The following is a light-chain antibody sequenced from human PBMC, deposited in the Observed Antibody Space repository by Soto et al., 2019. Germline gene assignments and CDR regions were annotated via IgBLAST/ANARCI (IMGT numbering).Light chain of an antibody. V-gene: IGLV2-14*03. J-gene: IGLJ1*01. CDR1: SSDVGDYDF. CDR3: SSYTGSSTFYV. CDR2: DVS. Sequence: QSVLTQPASVSGSPGQSITISCTGTSSDVGDYDFVSWYQQHPGKAPKVIIYDVSNRPSGVSNRFSGSKSGNTASLTISGLQAEDEAEYSCSSYTGSSTFYVFGTGTKLTVL.